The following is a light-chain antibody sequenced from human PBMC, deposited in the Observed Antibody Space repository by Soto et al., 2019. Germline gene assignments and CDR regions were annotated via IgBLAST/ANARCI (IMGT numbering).Light chain of an antibody. CDR1: QSVSSSY. CDR3: QQYGSSPT. J-gene: IGKJ1*01. V-gene: IGKV3-20*01. Sequence: EIVLTQSPGTLSLSPGERATLSCRSSQSVSSSYLAWYQQKPGQAPRLLIYDASSRATGIPDRFSGSGSGTDFTLTIIRLEPEYFAVYYCQQYGSSPTFGQGTKVEIK. CDR2: DAS.